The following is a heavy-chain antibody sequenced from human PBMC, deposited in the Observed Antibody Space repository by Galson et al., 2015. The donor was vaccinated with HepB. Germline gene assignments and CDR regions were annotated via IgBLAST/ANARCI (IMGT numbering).Heavy chain of an antibody. CDR2: VYPGDSDT. V-gene: IGHV5-51*01. CDR3: GRRAVTTGTFDY. CDR1: GYRFASYW. D-gene: IGHD4-17*01. Sequence: QSGAEVKKPGESLKISCKGSGYRFASYWIGWVRQMPGKGLEYVGIVYPGDSDTRYSPSFQGQVAISADKSISTAYLQWSSLKASDTAMYYGGRRAVTTGTFDYWGQGTLVTVSS. J-gene: IGHJ4*02.